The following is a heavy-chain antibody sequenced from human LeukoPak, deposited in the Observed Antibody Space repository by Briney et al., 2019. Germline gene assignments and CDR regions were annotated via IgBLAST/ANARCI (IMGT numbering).Heavy chain of an antibody. CDR1: GFTFNTYW. Sequence: GGSLRLSCAASGFTFNTYWMIWVRQAPGKGLEWVANIDQGGSTKYYVDSLKGRFAISRDNAKNSLYLQMNSLRAEDTAVYYCVRDKGGRSGAIYYDAFDVWGQGTMVTVSS. D-gene: IGHD1-26*01. CDR3: VRDKGGRSGAIYYDAFDV. V-gene: IGHV3-7*01. J-gene: IGHJ3*01. CDR2: IDQGGSTK.